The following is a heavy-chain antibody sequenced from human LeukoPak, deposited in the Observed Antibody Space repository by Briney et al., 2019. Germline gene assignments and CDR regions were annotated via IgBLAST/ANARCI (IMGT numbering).Heavy chain of an antibody. V-gene: IGHV3-64*01. CDR1: GFTFSSYA. J-gene: IGHJ4*02. CDR2: ISSNGGSP. D-gene: IGHD6-13*01. Sequence: GGSLRLSCAASGFTFSSYARHWVRQAPGKGLEYVSAISSNGGSPYYANSVKGRFTISRDNSKNTLYLQMGSLRGEDMAVYYCARDTAAAGTEYFDYWGQGTLVTVSS. CDR3: ARDTAAAGTEYFDY.